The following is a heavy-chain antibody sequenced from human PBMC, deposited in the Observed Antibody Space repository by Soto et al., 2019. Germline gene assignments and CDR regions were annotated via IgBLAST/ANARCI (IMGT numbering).Heavy chain of an antibody. J-gene: IGHJ5*02. Sequence: GGSLRLSCAASGFTFSSYGMHWVRQAPGKGLEWVAVISYDGSNKYYADSVKGRFTISRDNSKNTLYLQMNSLRAEDTAVYYCAKGAPSGRYYGSGRPGWFDPWGQGTMVTVYS. CDR3: AKGAPSGRYYGSGRPGWFDP. D-gene: IGHD3-10*01. CDR1: GFTFSSYG. V-gene: IGHV3-30*18. CDR2: ISYDGSNK.